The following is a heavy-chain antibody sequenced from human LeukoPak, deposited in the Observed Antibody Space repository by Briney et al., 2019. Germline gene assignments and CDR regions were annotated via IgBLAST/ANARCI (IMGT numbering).Heavy chain of an antibody. Sequence: GESLKISCKGSGYSFTTYWIAWVRQMPGKGLEWMGIIYPGDSDTTYSPSFQGQVTISADKSISTAYLQWSSLEASDTAMYYCARRVHRGGSYSSHSDYWGQGTLVTVSS. V-gene: IGHV5-51*01. D-gene: IGHD1-26*01. CDR3: ARRVHRGGSYSSHSDY. CDR1: GYSFTTYW. CDR2: IYPGDSDT. J-gene: IGHJ4*02.